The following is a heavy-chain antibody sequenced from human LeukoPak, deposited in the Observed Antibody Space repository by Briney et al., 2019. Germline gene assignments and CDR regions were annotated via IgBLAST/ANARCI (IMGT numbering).Heavy chain of an antibody. V-gene: IGHV3-7*01. Sequence: GGSLRLSCAASGFTFSSYWMSWVRQAPGKGLEWVANIKQDGSEKYYVDSVKGRFTISRDNAKNSLYLQMNSLRAEDTAVYYCARDDSRYCGSGSYSRYWGQGTLVTVSS. CDR1: GFTFSSYW. CDR2: IKQDGSEK. CDR3: ARDDSRYCGSGSYSRY. D-gene: IGHD3-10*01. J-gene: IGHJ4*02.